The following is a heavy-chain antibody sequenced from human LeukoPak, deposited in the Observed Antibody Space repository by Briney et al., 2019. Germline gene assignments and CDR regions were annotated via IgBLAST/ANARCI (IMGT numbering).Heavy chain of an antibody. D-gene: IGHD3-22*01. J-gene: IGHJ4*02. CDR2: IIPILGIA. CDR3: ASLYYYDSSGYYPTYDY. Sequence: SVKVSCKASGGTFSSYAISWVRQAPGQGLEWMGRIIPILGIANYAQKFQGRVTITADKSTSTAYMELSSLRSDDTAVYYCASLYYYDSSGYYPTYDYWGQGTLVTVSS. V-gene: IGHV1-69*04. CDR1: GGTFSSYA.